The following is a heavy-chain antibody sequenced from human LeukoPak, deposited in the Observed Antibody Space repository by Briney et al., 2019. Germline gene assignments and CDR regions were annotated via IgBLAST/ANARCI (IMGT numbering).Heavy chain of an antibody. J-gene: IGHJ4*02. CDR3: ADSNYWYPVDY. Sequence: GGSLRLSCTASGFTFSSYAMNWVRQAPGKGLEWVSGIGAGGTFTYYADSVKGRFTIFRDNSRNTLYLQMNSLRADDTAVYYCADSNYWYPVDYWGQGTLVTVSS. CDR2: IGAGGTFT. V-gene: IGHV3-23*01. D-gene: IGHD4-11*01. CDR1: GFTFSSYA.